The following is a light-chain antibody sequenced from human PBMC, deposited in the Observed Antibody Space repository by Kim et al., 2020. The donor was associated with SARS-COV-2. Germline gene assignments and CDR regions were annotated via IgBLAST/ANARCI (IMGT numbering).Light chain of an antibody. V-gene: IGLV1-40*01. CDR2: GNT. CDR1: RANIGAGYA. Sequence: RGTISCTGGRANIGAGYAVHWYQQLPGTAPKLLIYGNTNRPSGVPDRFSGSKSGTAASLAITGLQAEDEADYYCQSYDSSLSGVVFGGGTKLTVL. CDR3: QSYDSSLSGVV. J-gene: IGLJ2*01.